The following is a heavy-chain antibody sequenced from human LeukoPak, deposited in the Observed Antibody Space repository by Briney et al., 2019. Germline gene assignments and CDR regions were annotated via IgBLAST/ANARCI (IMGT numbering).Heavy chain of an antibody. V-gene: IGHV3-9*01. Sequence: GGSLRLFCAASGFTFDDYAMHWVRQAPGRGLEWVSDISWSSGSIGYADSVKGRFTISRDNAKNSLYLQMNSLRAEDTAVYYCARDLGIAVAGTIFAFDIWGPGTMVTVSS. D-gene: IGHD6-19*01. J-gene: IGHJ3*02. CDR1: GFTFDDYA. CDR3: ARDLGIAVAGTIFAFDI. CDR2: ISWSSGSI.